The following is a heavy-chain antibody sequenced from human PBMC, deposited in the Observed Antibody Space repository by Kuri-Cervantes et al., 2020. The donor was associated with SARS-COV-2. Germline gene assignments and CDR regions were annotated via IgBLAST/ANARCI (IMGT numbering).Heavy chain of an antibody. D-gene: IGHD2-21*01. J-gene: IGHJ6*02. CDR2: ISDDGSKT. CDR1: GFTFNNHA. Sequence: GGSLRLSCAASGFTFNNHALYWVRQAPGKGLEWVAVISDDGSKTYYRDSVKGRFTISRDTSKNTLFLQMNSLRPDDTGVYFCARVLVRAFYYFCAVDVWGQGTTVTVSS. CDR3: ARVLVRAFYYFCAVDV. V-gene: IGHV3-30-3*01.